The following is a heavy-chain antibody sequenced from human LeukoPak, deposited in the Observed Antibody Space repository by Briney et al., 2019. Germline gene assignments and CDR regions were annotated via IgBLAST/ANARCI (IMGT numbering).Heavy chain of an antibody. CDR1: GFTFSDFY. J-gene: IGHJ6*03. CDR2: MSGTGKTI. Sequence: GGSLRLSCAASGFTFSDFYMHWIRQAPGKGLEWVSYMSGTGKTISDADSLKDRFTISRDNTKNLLFLQVNTLRVEDTATYYCARGGGDYTSRYYMGVWGKGTTVTVSS. D-gene: IGHD3-3*01. CDR3: ARGGGDYTSRYYMGV. V-gene: IGHV3-11*04.